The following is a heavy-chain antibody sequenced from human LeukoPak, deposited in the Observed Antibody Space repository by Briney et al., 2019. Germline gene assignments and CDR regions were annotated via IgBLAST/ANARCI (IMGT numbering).Heavy chain of an antibody. D-gene: IGHD3-3*01. CDR1: GGSFSGYY. Sequence: SETLSLTCAVYGGSFSGYYWSWIRQPPGKGLEWIGEINHSGSTNYNPSLKSRVTMSVDTSKNQFSLKLSSVTAADTAVYYCARGRRSGYYKFDYWGQGTLVTVSS. CDR2: INHSGST. J-gene: IGHJ4*02. V-gene: IGHV4-34*01. CDR3: ARGRRSGYYKFDY.